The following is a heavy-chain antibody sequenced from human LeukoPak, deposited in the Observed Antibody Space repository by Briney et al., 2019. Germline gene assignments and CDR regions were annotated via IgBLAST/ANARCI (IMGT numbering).Heavy chain of an antibody. D-gene: IGHD6-19*01. Sequence: GGSLRLSCAASGFTFSSYGMHWVRQAPGKGLEWVSVIYSGGSTYYADSVKGRFTISRDNSKNTLYLQMNSLRAEDTAVYYCASQVGSGWTNYYYYYMDVWGKGTTVTVSS. CDR2: IYSGGST. J-gene: IGHJ6*03. CDR1: GFTFSSYG. V-gene: IGHV3-NL1*01. CDR3: ASQVGSGWTNYYYYYMDV.